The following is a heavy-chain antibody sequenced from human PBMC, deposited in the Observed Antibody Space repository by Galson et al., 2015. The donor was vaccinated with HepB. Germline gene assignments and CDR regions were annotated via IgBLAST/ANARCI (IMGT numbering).Heavy chain of an antibody. Sequence: LRLSCAAYGFTFSSYNMNWVRQAPGKGLEWVSSISTSSSYINYADSVRGRFTISRDNAKNSLYLQMNSLRAEDTAVYYCAREWPRGGYYFDYWGQGILVTVSS. CDR3: AREWPRGGYYFDY. V-gene: IGHV3-21*01. D-gene: IGHD3-10*01. CDR1: GFTFSSYN. CDR2: ISTSSSYI. J-gene: IGHJ4*02.